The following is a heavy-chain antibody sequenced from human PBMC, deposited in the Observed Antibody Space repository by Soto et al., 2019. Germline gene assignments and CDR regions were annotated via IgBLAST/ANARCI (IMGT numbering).Heavy chain of an antibody. CDR1: GGSVSSGSYY. Sequence: SETLSFTCTVSGGSVSSGSYYWSWIRQPPGKGLEWIGYIYYSGSTNYNPSLKSRVTISVDTSKNQFSLKLNSMTAADTAVYYCARHNYGSGSTYFDYWGQGTLVTVSS. CDR2: IYYSGST. V-gene: IGHV4-61*01. CDR3: ARHNYGSGSTYFDY. D-gene: IGHD3-10*01. J-gene: IGHJ4*02.